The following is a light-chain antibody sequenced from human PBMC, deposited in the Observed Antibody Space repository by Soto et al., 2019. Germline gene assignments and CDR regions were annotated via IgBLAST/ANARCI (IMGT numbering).Light chain of an antibody. Sequence: PGERATLSCRASQSFVTYLVSFQQKPGHAPRLLIYDSCNRATGTPPRFICSWSWTDFTLTISSLDPADLAVYYRQQRGKSFTIGEGPKVDI. V-gene: IGKV3-11*01. CDR2: DSC. CDR3: QQRGKSFT. CDR1: QSFVTY. J-gene: IGKJ4*01.